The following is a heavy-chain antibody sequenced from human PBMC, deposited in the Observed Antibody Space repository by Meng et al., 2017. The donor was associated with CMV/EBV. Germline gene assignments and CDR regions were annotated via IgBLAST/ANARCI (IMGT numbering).Heavy chain of an antibody. CDR2: ITPMSGGT. Sequence: ASVKVSCQASGYTFTGYYIHWVRQAPGHGLEWMGWITPMSGGTNYAQNFQDRVTMTRDTSTNTAYMELSRVRSDDTAVYYCARGNNWDRLLDFWGQGTLVTVSS. CDR3: ARGNNWDRLLDF. D-gene: IGHD3-3*01. CDR1: GYTFTGYY. J-gene: IGHJ4*02. V-gene: IGHV1-2*02.